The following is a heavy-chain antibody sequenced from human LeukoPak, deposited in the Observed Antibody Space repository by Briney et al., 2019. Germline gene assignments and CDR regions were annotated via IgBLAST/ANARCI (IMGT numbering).Heavy chain of an antibody. V-gene: IGHV4-38-2*02. CDR1: GYSISSAYY. CDR3: ARVNTVMATFDY. D-gene: IGHD4-11*01. Sequence: SETLSLTCTVSGYSISSAYYGGWIQQPPGKELEWIATISHSGSTYYNPSLKSRVTISADTSQNQHSLKLSSVTAADTAVYYCARVNTVMATFDYWGQGTLVTVSS. J-gene: IGHJ4*02. CDR2: ISHSGST.